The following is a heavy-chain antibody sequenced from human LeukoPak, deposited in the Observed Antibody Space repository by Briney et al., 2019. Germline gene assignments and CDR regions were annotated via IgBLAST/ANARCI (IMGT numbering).Heavy chain of an antibody. D-gene: IGHD3-10*01. CDR3: ARTTMVRGTYYMDV. Sequence: SETLSPTCTVSSYSINSGYYWGWIRQPPGKGLEWIGNIYRSGSTYYNPSLESRVTISIDTSKNQFSLKLSSVTAADTAVYYCARTTMVRGTYYMDVWGKGTTVTISS. CDR1: SYSINSGYY. CDR2: IYRSGST. J-gene: IGHJ6*03. V-gene: IGHV4-38-2*02.